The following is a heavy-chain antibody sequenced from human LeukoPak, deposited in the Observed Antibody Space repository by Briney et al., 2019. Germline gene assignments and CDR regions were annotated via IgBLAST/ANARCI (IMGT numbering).Heavy chain of an antibody. J-gene: IGHJ3*02. V-gene: IGHV4-59*08. CDR2: IYYSGST. CDR1: GGSISSYY. CDR3: ARHGHLPTRRAFDI. Sequence: SETLSLTCTVSGGSISSYYWSWIRQPPGKGLEWIGYIYYSGSTNYNPSLKSRVAISVDTSKNQFSLKLSSVTAADTAAYYCARHGHLPTRRAFDIWGQGTMVTVSS.